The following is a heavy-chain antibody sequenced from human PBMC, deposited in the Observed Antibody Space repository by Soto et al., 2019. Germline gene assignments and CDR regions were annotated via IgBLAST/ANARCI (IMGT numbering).Heavy chain of an antibody. CDR1: GFTFSSYA. J-gene: IGHJ4*02. CDR2: ISGSGGST. D-gene: IGHD3-3*01. CDR3: AKNGAASPSYYDFWSGALDY. Sequence: GGSLRLSCAASGFTFSSYAMSWVRQAPGKGLEWVSAISGSGGSTYYADSVKGRFTISRDNSKNTLYLQMNSLRAEDTAVYYCAKNGAASPSYYDFWSGALDYWGQGTLVTVSS. V-gene: IGHV3-23*01.